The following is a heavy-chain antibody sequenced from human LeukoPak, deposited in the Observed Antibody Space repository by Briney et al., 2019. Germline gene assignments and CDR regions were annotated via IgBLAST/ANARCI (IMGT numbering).Heavy chain of an antibody. V-gene: IGHV4-39*01. J-gene: IGHJ5*02. Sequence: PSETLSLTCTASGGSISSSSYYWGWIRQPPGKGLEWIGSIYYSGSTYYNPSLKSRVTISVDTPKNQFSLKLSSVTAADTAVYYCASLELRYFDWSWGQGTLVTVSS. CDR2: IYYSGST. D-gene: IGHD3-9*01. CDR3: ASLELRYFDWS. CDR1: GGSISSSSYY.